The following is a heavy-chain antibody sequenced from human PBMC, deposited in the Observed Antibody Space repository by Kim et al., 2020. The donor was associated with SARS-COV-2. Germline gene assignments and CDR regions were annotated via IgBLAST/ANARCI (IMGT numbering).Heavy chain of an antibody. D-gene: IGHD6-19*01. CDR3: ARVIAVAGIPDY. J-gene: IGHJ4*02. CDR2: VYHRGTT. CDR1: GDSINSGLYY. Sequence: SETLSLTCTVSGDSINSGLYYWAWIRQPPGKGLDWIGFVYHRGTTYYNPSLKSRVTISIDTSKNQFSLNLSSVTAFDTAVYYCARVIAVAGIPDYWGQGT. V-gene: IGHV4-39*01.